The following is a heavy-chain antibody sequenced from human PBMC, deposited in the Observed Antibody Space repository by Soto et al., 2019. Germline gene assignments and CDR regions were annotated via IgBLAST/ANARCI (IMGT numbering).Heavy chain of an antibody. CDR1: GGTFSSYA. CDR2: INPSGGST. Sequence: ASVKVSCKASGGTFSSYAISWVRQAPGQGLEWMGIINPSGGSTSYAQKFQGRVTTTRDTSTSTVYMELSSLRSEDTAVYYCASLDIVVVPAAYAFDIWGQGTMVTVSS. J-gene: IGHJ3*02. D-gene: IGHD2-2*03. V-gene: IGHV1-46*01. CDR3: ASLDIVVVPAAYAFDI.